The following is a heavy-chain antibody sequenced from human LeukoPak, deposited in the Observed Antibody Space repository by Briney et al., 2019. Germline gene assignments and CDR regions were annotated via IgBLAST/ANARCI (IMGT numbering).Heavy chain of an antibody. V-gene: IGHV1-2*02. CDR2: INPNSGGT. CDR3: ARASYYYDSSGYPGYYFDY. D-gene: IGHD3-22*01. J-gene: IGHJ4*02. Sequence: ASVKVSCKAPGYTFTGYYMHWVRQAPGQGLEWMGWINPNSGGTNYAQKFQGRVTMTRDTSISTAYMELSRLRSDDTAVYYCARASYYYDSSGYPGYYFDYWGQGTLVTVSS. CDR1: GYTFTGYY.